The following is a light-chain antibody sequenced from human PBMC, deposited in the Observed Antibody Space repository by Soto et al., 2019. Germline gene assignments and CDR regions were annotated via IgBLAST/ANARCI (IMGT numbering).Light chain of an antibody. Sequence: EIVMTQSPATLSVSPGERATLSCRASQSVSSNLAWYQQKPGQAPRLLIYGASTRATGIPARFSGSGSGTEFTLTISSLQSGDFAVYYCLQYNNWPYTFGQGTKLEIK. CDR3: LQYNNWPYT. CDR2: GAS. CDR1: QSVSSN. V-gene: IGKV3-15*01. J-gene: IGKJ2*01.